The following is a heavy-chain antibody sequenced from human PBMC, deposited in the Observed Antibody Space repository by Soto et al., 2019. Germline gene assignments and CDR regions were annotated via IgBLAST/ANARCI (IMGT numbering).Heavy chain of an antibody. CDR1: GGSISSSSYY. CDR2: IYYSGST. CDR3: ARRGVGWYGIYYYYGMDV. Sequence: PSETLSLTCTVSGGSISSSSYYWGWIRQPPGKGLEWIGSIYYSGSTYYNPSLKSRVTISVDTSKNQFSLKLSSVTAADTAVYYCARRGVGWYGIYYYYGMDVWGKVTTVT. D-gene: IGHD6-19*01. J-gene: IGHJ6*04. V-gene: IGHV4-39*01.